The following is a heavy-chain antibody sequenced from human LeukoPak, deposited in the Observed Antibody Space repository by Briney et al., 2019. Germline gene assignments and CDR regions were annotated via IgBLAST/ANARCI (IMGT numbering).Heavy chain of an antibody. V-gene: IGHV4-39*07. J-gene: IGHJ4*02. D-gene: IGHD5-24*01. CDR1: GGSISSSSYY. CDR2: IYHSGST. Sequence: KPSETLSLTCTVSGGSISSSSYYWGWIRQPPGKGLEWIGNIYHSGSTYYNPSLKSRVSISVDTSKNQLSLQLSSVTAADTAVYYCATLRHGYEFDYWGQGTLVTVSS. CDR3: ATLRHGYEFDY.